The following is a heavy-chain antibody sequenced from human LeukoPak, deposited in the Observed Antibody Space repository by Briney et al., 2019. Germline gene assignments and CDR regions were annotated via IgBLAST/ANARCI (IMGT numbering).Heavy chain of an antibody. D-gene: IGHD2-8*01. V-gene: IGHV3-30*02. CDR1: GFTFRSYG. CDR3: AKGVKIPHDQGVY. CDR2: IRYDGSNK. Sequence: GGSLRLSCAASGFTFRSYGMHWVRQAPGKGLEWVAFIRYDGSNKYYADSVKGRFTISRDNSKNTLYLQMNSLRAEDTAVYYCAKGVKIPHDQGVYWGQGTLVTVSS. J-gene: IGHJ4*02.